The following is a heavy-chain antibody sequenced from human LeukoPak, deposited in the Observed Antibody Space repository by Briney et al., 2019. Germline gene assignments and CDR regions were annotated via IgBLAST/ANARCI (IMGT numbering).Heavy chain of an antibody. CDR3: AKWGDYDILTGYYDSDY. D-gene: IGHD3-9*01. V-gene: IGHV3-23*01. J-gene: IGHJ4*02. Sequence: PGGSLRLSCAASGFTFSNYAMSWVRQAPGKGLEWVSAIVGSGGSTYYADSVKGQFTISRDNPKNTLYLQMNSLRAEDTAVYYCAKWGDYDILTGYYDSDYWGQGTLVTVSS. CDR1: GFTFSNYA. CDR2: IVGSGGST.